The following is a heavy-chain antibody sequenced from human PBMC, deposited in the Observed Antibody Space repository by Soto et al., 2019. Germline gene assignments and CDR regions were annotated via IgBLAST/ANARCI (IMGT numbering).Heavy chain of an antibody. Sequence: SETLSLTCALYRGSFSGYYWSWIRQPPGKGLEWIGEINHSGSTNYNPSLKSRLTISVDTSKNQFSLKLRSVTAADPAVDYCARGDYDFWSGSGRAGMGVWGRGTTVTVSS. J-gene: IGHJ6*02. CDR3: ARGDYDFWSGSGRAGMGV. D-gene: IGHD3-3*01. V-gene: IGHV4-34*01. CDR1: RGSFSGYY. CDR2: INHSGST.